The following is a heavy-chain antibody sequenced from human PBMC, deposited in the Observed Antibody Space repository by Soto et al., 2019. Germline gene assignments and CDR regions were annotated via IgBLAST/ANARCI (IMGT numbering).Heavy chain of an antibody. J-gene: IGHJ3*02. CDR2: IYYSGST. D-gene: IGHD3-10*01. Sequence: SETLSLTCTVSGGSISSGGYYWSWILHHPGKGLEWIGYIYYSGSTYYNPSLKSRVTISVDTSKNQFSLKLSSVTAADTAVYYCAAVRGVDHDAFDIWGKGTMVTV. V-gene: IGHV4-31*03. CDR3: AAVRGVDHDAFDI. CDR1: GGSISSGGYY.